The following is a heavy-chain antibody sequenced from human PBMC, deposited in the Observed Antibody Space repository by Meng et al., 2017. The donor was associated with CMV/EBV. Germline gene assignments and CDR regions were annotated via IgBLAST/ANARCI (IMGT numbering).Heavy chain of an antibody. Sequence: QVHLQQWGAGLVKPSETLSLTCAGYGGSFSCYYWSWIRQPPGKGLEWIGEINHSGSTNYNPSLKSRVTISVDTSKNQFSLKLSSVTAADTAVYYCARPNDSSGYRNAFDIWGQGTMVTVSS. J-gene: IGHJ3*02. V-gene: IGHV4-34*01. D-gene: IGHD3-22*01. CDR3: ARPNDSSGYRNAFDI. CDR1: GGSFSCYY. CDR2: INHSGST.